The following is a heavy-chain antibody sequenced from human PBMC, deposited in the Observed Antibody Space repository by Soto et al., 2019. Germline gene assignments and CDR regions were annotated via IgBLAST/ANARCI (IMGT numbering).Heavy chain of an antibody. CDR2: INHSGST. CDR3: ARSGVVVAATIAFDI. Sequence: QVQLQQWGAGLLKPSETLSLTCAVYGGSFSGYYWSWIRQPPGKGLEWIGEINHSGSTNYNPSLKSRVTISVDTSKNQFSLKLSSVTAADTAVYYCARSGVVVAATIAFDIWGQGTMVTVSS. J-gene: IGHJ3*02. D-gene: IGHD2-15*01. CDR1: GGSFSGYY. V-gene: IGHV4-34*01.